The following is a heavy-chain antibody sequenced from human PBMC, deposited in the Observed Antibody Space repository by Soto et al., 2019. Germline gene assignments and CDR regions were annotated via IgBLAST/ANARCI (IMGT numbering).Heavy chain of an antibody. CDR3: TRQLGGWEFDP. J-gene: IGHJ5*02. CDR2: IRSKAYGGTT. D-gene: IGHD6-6*01. Sequence: GSLRLSCTASGFNFGDYAMSWFRQDPGKGLEWVGFIRSKAYGGTTEYAASVKGRFTISRDDSKSIAYLQMNSLKTEDTAVYYCTRQLGGWEFDPWGQGTLVTVSS. CDR1: GFNFGDYA. V-gene: IGHV3-49*03.